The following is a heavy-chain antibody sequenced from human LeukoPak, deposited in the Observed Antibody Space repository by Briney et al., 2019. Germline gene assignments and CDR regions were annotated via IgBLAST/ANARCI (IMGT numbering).Heavy chain of an antibody. CDR2: INHSGST. CDR1: GGSFSGYY. D-gene: IGHD1-26*01. V-gene: IGHV4-34*01. J-gene: IGHJ4*02. Sequence: SETLSLTCAVYGGSFSGYYWSSIRQPPGKGLELIGEINHSGSTNYNPYLKSRVTISVDTSKNQFSLKLSSVADADTAVYYCARGGLRGSYVYYWGQGTLVTVSS. CDR3: ARGGLRGSYVYY.